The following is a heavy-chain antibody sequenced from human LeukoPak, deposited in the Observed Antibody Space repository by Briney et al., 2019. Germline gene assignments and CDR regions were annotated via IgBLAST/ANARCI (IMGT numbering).Heavy chain of an antibody. CDR1: GGSISSYY. D-gene: IGHD3-16*02. Sequence: SETLSLTCTVSGGSISSYYWSWIRHPPGKGLELIGYIYYSGSTNYNPSLKSRVTISVDTSKNQFSLKLSSVTAADTAVYYCARSIGGVIVEDAFDIWGQGTMVTVSS. V-gene: IGHV4-59*01. CDR2: IYYSGST. CDR3: ARSIGGVIVEDAFDI. J-gene: IGHJ3*02.